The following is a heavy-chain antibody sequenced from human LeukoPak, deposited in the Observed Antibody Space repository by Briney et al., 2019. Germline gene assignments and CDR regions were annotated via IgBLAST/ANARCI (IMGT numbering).Heavy chain of an antibody. CDR1: GFSVSSNY. J-gene: IGHJ4*02. D-gene: IGHD3-22*01. V-gene: IGHV3-53*01. CDR3: AGRYDSSGYPLH. CDR2: LYSGGTT. Sequence: SGGSLRLSCAASGFSVSSNYVSWVRQAPGKGLEWVSVLYSGGTTYYADSVKGRFIISRDNSKNTLYLQMNSLRAEDTAVYYCAGRYDSSGYPLHWGQGTLVTVSS.